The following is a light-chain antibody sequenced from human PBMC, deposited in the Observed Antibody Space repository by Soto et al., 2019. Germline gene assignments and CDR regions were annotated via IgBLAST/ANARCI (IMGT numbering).Light chain of an antibody. CDR2: SNN. J-gene: IGLJ3*02. CDR3: ASWDDSLNGLV. CDR1: SSSSGSNA. Sequence: QSVLTQPPSASGTLGQRVTNSCSGSSSSSGSNAVNWYQQLPGTAPKLLIYSNNQRPSGVPDRFSGSKSGTSASLAISGLQSEDEADYYCASWDDSLNGLVLGGGTKLTVL. V-gene: IGLV1-44*01.